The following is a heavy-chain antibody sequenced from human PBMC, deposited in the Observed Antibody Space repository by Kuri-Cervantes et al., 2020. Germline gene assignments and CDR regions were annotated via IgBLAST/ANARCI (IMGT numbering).Heavy chain of an antibody. J-gene: IGHJ6*02. D-gene: IGHD3-22*01. CDR1: GFTFSSYG. Sequence: GGSLRLSCAASGFTFSSYGMHRVRQAPGKGLEWVAVIWYDGSNKYYADSVKGRFTISRDNSKNTLYLQMNSLRAEDTAVYYCARANDYDSSGYYYVEEYYYYGMDVWGQGTTVTVSS. V-gene: IGHV3-33*01. CDR2: IWYDGSNK. CDR3: ARANDYDSSGYYYVEEYYYYGMDV.